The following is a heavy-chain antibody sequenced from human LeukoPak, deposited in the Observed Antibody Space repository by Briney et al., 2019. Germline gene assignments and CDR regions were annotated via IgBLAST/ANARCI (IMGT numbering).Heavy chain of an antibody. CDR2: ISSSSSYI. J-gene: IGHJ4*02. Sequence: GGSLRLFCAASGFTFSSYSMNWVRQAPGKGLEWVSSISSSSSYIYYADSVKGRFTISRDNAKNSLYLQMNSLRAEDTAVYYCAKDQNTVATAPFDYWGLGTLVTVSS. V-gene: IGHV3-21*01. D-gene: IGHD4-17*01. CDR3: AKDQNTVATAPFDY. CDR1: GFTFSSYS.